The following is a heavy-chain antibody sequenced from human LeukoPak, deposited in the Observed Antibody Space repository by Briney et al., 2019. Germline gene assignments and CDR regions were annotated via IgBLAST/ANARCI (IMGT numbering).Heavy chain of an antibody. V-gene: IGHV3-74*01. J-gene: IGHJ4*02. CDR1: GLTFSSHW. Sequence: GGSLRLSCAASGLTFSSHWMHWVRQAPGKGLVWVSRITNDGSSTTYADSVKGRFTISRDNAKNMLYLQVNSLRAEDTAVYYCATVGTISRVSQFDYWGQGTLVTVSS. D-gene: IGHD1-14*01. CDR2: ITNDGSST. CDR3: ATVGTISRVSQFDY.